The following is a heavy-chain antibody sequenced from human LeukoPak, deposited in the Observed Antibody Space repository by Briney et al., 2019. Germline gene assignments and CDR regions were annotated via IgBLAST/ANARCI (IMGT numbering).Heavy chain of an antibody. Sequence: SETLSLTCAVYGGSFSVYYWSWIRQPPGKGLEWIAEINHSGSTNYNPSLKSRVTISVVTSKNQFSLKLNSVTAADTAVYYCATRDYWGQGMMVTVSS. CDR2: INHSGST. J-gene: IGHJ4*01. CDR3: ATRDY. CDR1: GGSFSVYY. V-gene: IGHV4-34*01.